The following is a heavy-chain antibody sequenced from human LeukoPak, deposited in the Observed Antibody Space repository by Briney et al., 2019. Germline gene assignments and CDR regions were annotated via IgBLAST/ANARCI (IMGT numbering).Heavy chain of an antibody. Sequence: GGSLRLSCAASGFTFSSYSMNWVRQAPGKGLEWVSYIRSSSSTIYYADSVKGRFTISRDNAKNSLYLQMNSLRAEDTAVYYCARDYYDFWSGYAYGMDVWGQGTTVTVSS. CDR3: ARDYYDFWSGYAYGMDV. D-gene: IGHD3-3*01. J-gene: IGHJ6*02. CDR2: IRSSSSTI. V-gene: IGHV3-48*01. CDR1: GFTFSSYS.